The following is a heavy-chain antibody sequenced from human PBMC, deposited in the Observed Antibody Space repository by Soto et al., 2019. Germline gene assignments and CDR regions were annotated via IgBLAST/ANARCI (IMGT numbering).Heavy chain of an antibody. CDR2: ISGSGGST. CDR3: ANPPSPLPIVVVVAATQAPGLYDY. J-gene: IGHJ4*02. CDR1: GFTFSSYA. V-gene: IGHV3-23*01. Sequence: GGSLRLSCAASGFTFSSYAMSWVRQAPGKGLEWVSAISGSGGSTYYADSVKGRFTISRDNSKNTLYLQMNSLRAEDTAVYYCANPPSPLPIVVVVAATQAPGLYDYWGQGTLVTVSS. D-gene: IGHD2-15*01.